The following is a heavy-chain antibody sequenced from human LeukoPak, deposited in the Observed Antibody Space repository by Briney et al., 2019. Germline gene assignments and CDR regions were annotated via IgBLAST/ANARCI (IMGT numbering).Heavy chain of an antibody. J-gene: IGHJ4*02. CDR1: GFTFSSYS. D-gene: IGHD6-19*01. Sequence: GGSLRLSCAASGFTFSSYSMNWVRQAPGKGLEWVSSISSSGSTIYYADSVKGRFTISRDNAKNSLYLQMNSLRAEDTAVYYCARYGAVAGGVYWGQGTLVTVSS. CDR2: ISSSGSTI. CDR3: ARYGAVAGGVY. V-gene: IGHV3-48*04.